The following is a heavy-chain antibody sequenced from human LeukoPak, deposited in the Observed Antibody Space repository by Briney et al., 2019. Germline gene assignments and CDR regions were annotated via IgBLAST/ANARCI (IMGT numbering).Heavy chain of an antibody. D-gene: IGHD6-13*01. Sequence: GGSLRLSCAAPGFTLRTYWMSWVRQAPGKGLEWVASIKRDGSEKYYVDSVKGRFTISRDNSKNSVYLQMNSLLGEDTAVYYCVREASGGTKGVSGTFDIWGQGTLVTVSS. CDR2: IKRDGSEK. CDR1: GFTLRTYW. CDR3: VREASGGTKGVSGTFDI. J-gene: IGHJ3*02. V-gene: IGHV3-7*01.